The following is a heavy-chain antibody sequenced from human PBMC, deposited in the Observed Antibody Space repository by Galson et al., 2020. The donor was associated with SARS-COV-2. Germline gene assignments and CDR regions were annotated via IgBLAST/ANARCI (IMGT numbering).Heavy chain of an antibody. J-gene: IGHJ4*02. CDR1: GFTFNDFW. CDR3: SREGWQGDY. CDR2: IKGDGSET. D-gene: IGHD6-19*01. V-gene: IGHV3-7*01. Sequence: GSLRLSCEVPGFTFNDFWMSWFRQAPGKGLEWVANIKGDGSETNYADFVKGRFSISRDNAANSLYLQMNSLRVEDSAVYYCSREGWQGDYWGQGTRVTVSS.